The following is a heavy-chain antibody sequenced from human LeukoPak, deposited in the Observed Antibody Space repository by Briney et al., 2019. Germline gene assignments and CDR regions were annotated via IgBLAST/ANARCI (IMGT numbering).Heavy chain of an antibody. J-gene: IGHJ4*02. D-gene: IGHD6-19*01. CDR3: AKAGSSGWSSSGGDY. CDR2: ISGSGGST. CDR1: GFTFSNFA. V-gene: IGHV3-23*01. Sequence: PGGSLRLSCTASGFTFSNFAMSWVRQAPGKGLEWVSTISGSGGSTFYAASVKGRFPISRDNSKNTLFLQMNSLRAEDTAIYYCAKAGSSGWSSSGGDYWGQGSLVTVSS.